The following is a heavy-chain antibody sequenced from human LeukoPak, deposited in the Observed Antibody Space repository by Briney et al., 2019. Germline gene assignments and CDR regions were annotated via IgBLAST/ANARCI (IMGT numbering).Heavy chain of an antibody. CDR3: ASLISGSYYGDY. V-gene: IGHV3-30*19. D-gene: IGHD1-26*01. Sequence: GGSLRLSCAASGFTFSSYGMHWVRQAPGKGLEWVAVISYDGSNKYYADSVKGRFTISRDNSKNTLYLQMNSLRAEDTAVYYCASLISGSYYGDYWGQGTLVTVSS. CDR1: GFTFSSYG. CDR2: ISYDGSNK. J-gene: IGHJ4*02.